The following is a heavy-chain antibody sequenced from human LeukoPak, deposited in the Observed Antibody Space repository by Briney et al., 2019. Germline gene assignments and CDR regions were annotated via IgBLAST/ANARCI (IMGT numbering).Heavy chain of an antibody. CDR2: IIPIFGTA. Sequence: SVKVSCKASGGTFSSYAISWVRQAPGQGLEWIGGIIPIFGTANYAQKFQGRVTITADESTSTAYMELSSLRSEDTAVYYCARDRNIVVVPAARVDWFDPWGQGTLVTVSS. CDR3: ARDRNIVVVPAARVDWFDP. J-gene: IGHJ5*02. V-gene: IGHV1-69*13. CDR1: GGTFSSYA. D-gene: IGHD2-2*01.